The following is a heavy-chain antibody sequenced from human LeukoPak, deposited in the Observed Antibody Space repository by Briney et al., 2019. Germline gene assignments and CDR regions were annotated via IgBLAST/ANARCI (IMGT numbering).Heavy chain of an antibody. CDR3: ARRQTHNYDILTGPFDY. V-gene: IGHV1-46*01. CDR2: INPSGGST. CDR1: GYTFTSYY. J-gene: IGHJ4*02. Sequence: ASVKVSCKASGYTFTSYYMHWVRQAPGQGLEWMGIINPSGGSTSYAQKFQGRVTMTRDMSTSTVYMELSSLKASDTAMYYCARRQTHNYDILTGPFDYWGQGTLVTVSS. D-gene: IGHD3-9*01.